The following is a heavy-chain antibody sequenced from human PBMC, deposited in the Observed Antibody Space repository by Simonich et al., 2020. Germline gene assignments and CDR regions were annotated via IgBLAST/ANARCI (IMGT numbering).Heavy chain of an antibody. Sequence: QVQLQQWGAGLLKPSETLSLICAVYGGYFSGYYCSWIHQTPGKGLEWIGELNHSGRTNYNPSLKRRVTISVDTSKNQFSLKLSSVTAADTAVYYCARGKGWKNAFDIWGQGTMVTVSS. CDR1: GGYFSGYY. CDR2: LNHSGRT. CDR3: ARGKGWKNAFDI. J-gene: IGHJ3*02. V-gene: IGHV4-34*01. D-gene: IGHD1-1*01.